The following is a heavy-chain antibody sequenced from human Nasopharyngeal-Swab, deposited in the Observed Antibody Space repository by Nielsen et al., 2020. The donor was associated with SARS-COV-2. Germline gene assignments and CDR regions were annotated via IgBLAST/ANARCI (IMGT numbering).Heavy chain of an antibody. D-gene: IGHD2-2*02. J-gene: IGHJ5*02. CDR3: ARHGGYCSSTSCYSSWFDP. CDR1: GGSISSSSYH. V-gene: IGHV4-39*01. CDR2: IYYSGST. Sequence: SETLSLTCTVSGGSISSSSYHWGWIRQPPGKGLEWIGSIYYSGSTYYNPSLKSRVTISVDTSKNQFSLKLSSVTAADTAVYYCARHGGYCSSTSCYSSWFDPWGQGTLVTVSS.